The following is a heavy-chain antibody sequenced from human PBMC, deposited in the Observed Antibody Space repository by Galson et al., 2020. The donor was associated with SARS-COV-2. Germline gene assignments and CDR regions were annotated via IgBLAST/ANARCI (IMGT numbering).Heavy chain of an antibody. Sequence: GESLKISCAASGFTFSSYAMSWVRQAPGKGLEWVSAISGSGGSTYYADSVKGRFTISRDNSKNTLYLQMNSLRAEDTAVYYCASSTAYLRFLKWLILDYWGQGTLVTVSS. CDR3: ASSTAYLRFLKWLILDY. J-gene: IGHJ4*02. CDR2: ISGSGGST. D-gene: IGHD3-3*01. CDR1: GFTFSSYA. V-gene: IGHV3-23*01.